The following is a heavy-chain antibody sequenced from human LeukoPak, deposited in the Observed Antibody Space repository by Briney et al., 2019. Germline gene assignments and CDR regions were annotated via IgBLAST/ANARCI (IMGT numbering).Heavy chain of an antibody. Sequence: GGSLRLSCAASGFXFSSYWMHWVRQAPGKGLVWVSRINSDGSSTSYADSVTGRFTISRDNAKNTLYLQMNSLRAEDTAVYYCASVSDSSGYWLFDYWGQGTLVTVSS. CDR1: GFXFSSYW. CDR2: INSDGSST. D-gene: IGHD3-22*01. CDR3: ASVSDSSGYWLFDY. J-gene: IGHJ4*02. V-gene: IGHV3-74*01.